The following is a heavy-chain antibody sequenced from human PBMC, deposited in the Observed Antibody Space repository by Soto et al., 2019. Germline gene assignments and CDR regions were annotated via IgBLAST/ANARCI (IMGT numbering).Heavy chain of an antibody. CDR2: IYSGGST. CDR3: ARGDCSSTSCYQDHWNWFDP. CDR1: GVTVSSNY. J-gene: IGHJ5*02. V-gene: IGHV3-53*05. Sequence: PGGSLRLSCAASGVTVSSNYMSWVRQAPGKGLEWVSVIYSGGSTYYADSVKGRFTISRDNSKNTLYLQMNSLRAEDTAVYYCARGDCSSTSCYQDHWNWFDPWGQGTLVTVSS. D-gene: IGHD2-2*01.